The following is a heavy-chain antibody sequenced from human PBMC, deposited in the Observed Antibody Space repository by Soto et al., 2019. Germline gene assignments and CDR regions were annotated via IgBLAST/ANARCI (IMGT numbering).Heavy chain of an antibody. V-gene: IGHV6-1*01. CDR2: TYYRSKWYY. CDR3: ARDPNSSGWFGLDY. CDR1: GDSVSTNSAA. J-gene: IGHJ4*02. Sequence: SQTLSLTCVISGDSVSTNSAAWNWIRQSPSRGLEWLGRTYYRSKWYYDYAVSVKSRITINPDTSKNQFSLQLSSVTPDDTAVYYCARDPNSSGWFGLDYWGQGTLVTVSS. D-gene: IGHD6-19*01.